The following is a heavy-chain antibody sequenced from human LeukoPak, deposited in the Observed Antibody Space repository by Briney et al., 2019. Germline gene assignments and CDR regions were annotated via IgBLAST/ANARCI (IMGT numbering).Heavy chain of an antibody. J-gene: IGHJ1*01. V-gene: IGHV3-15*01. Sequence: GGSLRLSCAASGFTFSNAWMSWVRQAPGKGLEWVGRIKSKTDGGTTDYTAPVKGRFTISRDDSKNTLYLQMNSLKTEDTAVYYCTARYCRSTSCYGEYFQRWGQGTLVTVSS. D-gene: IGHD2-2*01. CDR1: GFTFSNAW. CDR2: IKSKTDGGTT. CDR3: TARYCRSTSCYGEYFQR.